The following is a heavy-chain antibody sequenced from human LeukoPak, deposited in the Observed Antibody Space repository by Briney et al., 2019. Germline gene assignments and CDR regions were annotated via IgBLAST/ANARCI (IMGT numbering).Heavy chain of an antibody. J-gene: IGHJ4*02. V-gene: IGHV3-7*01. D-gene: IGHD3-22*01. CDR2: IKQDGSEK. CDR3: ARRAGDYYDSSGYYFFDY. CDR1: GFTFSSHW. Sequence: GGPLRLSCAASGFTFSSHWMSWVRHAPGKGLEWVANIKQDGSEKYYVDSVKGRFTISRDNAKNSLYLQMNSLRAEDTAVYYCARRAGDYYDSSGYYFFDYWGQGTLVTVSS.